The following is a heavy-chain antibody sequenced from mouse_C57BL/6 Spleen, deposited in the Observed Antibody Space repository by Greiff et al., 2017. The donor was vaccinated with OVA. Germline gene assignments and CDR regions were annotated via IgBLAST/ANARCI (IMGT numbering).Heavy chain of an antibody. CDR1: GYTFTNYN. CDR2: INPTNVVT. Sequence: EFQLQQSGPELVKPGASVKMSCKASGYTFTNYNMHWLKQSHGKSLGWIGYINPTNVVTSYNQKFKGKATLTVNKSSSTAYMELRSLTSEDSAVYYSARGDYDDLWFAYWGKGTLVTVSA. CDR3: ARGDYDDLWFAY. D-gene: IGHD2-4*01. V-gene: IGHV1-22*01. J-gene: IGHJ3*01.